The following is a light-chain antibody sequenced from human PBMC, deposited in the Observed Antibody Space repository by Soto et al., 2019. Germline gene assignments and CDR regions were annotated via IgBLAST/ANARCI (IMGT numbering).Light chain of an antibody. CDR3: QQYGSSPWT. V-gene: IGKV3-20*01. J-gene: IGKJ1*01. Sequence: EIVLTQSPGTLLLSPGERATLSCRASQSVSSSYLALYQQKPGQAPRPLIYGASSRAIGIPDRFSGSGSGTDFTLTISRLEPEDFAVYYCQQYGSSPWTFGQGTKVEIK. CDR1: QSVSSSY. CDR2: GAS.